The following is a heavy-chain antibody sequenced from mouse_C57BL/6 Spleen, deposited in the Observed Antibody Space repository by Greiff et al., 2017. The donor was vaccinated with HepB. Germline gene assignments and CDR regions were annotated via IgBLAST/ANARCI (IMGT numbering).Heavy chain of an antibody. Sequence: VQLQQSGAELVMPGASVKLSCKASGYTFTSYWMHWVKQRPGQGLEWIGEIDPSDSYTNYNQKFKGKSTLTVGKSSSTAYMQLSSLTSEDSAVYYCARYYCGSSYAMDYWGQGTSVTVSS. CDR2: IDPSDSYT. CDR3: ARYYCGSSYAMDY. J-gene: IGHJ4*01. D-gene: IGHD1-1*01. V-gene: IGHV1-69*01. CDR1: GYTFTSYW.